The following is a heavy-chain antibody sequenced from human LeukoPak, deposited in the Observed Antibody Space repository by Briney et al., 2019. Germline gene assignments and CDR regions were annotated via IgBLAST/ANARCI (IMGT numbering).Heavy chain of an antibody. CDR2: IWYDGSNK. V-gene: IGHV3-30*02. D-gene: IGHD2-2*01. Sequence: GGSLRLSCAASGFTFSTYGMHWVRQAPGKGLDWVTFIWYDGSNKYYADSVKGRFTISRDNSKNTLYLQMNSLRAEDTAVYYCAKGATYCSSTSCPDAFDIWGQGTMVTVSS. CDR3: AKGATYCSSTSCPDAFDI. J-gene: IGHJ3*02. CDR1: GFTFSTYG.